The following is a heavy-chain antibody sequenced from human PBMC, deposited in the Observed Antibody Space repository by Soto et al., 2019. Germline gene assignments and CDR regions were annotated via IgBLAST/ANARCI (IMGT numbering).Heavy chain of an antibody. CDR3: ARDKITGLFDY. CDR1: GGSFSGYS. V-gene: IGHV4-34*12. J-gene: IGHJ4*02. CDR2: IIHTGST. D-gene: IGHD2-8*02. Sequence: SETLSLTCAVYGGSFSGYSWPWIRQPPGTGLEWIGEIIHTGSTNYNPSLKSRVTISVDTSKNQFSLKLTSVTAADTAVYYCARDKITGLFDYWGQGTLVTVSS.